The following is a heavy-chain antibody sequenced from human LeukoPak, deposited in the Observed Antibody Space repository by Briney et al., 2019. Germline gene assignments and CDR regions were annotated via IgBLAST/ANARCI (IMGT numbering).Heavy chain of an antibody. D-gene: IGHD1-26*01. CDR2: ITDSGRT. J-gene: IGHJ4*02. V-gene: IGHV4-59*08. Sequence: SETLSLTCSVSGGSMTNYYWSWIRQPPGKGLEWIAYITDSGRTNYNPSHKSRVTISVDTCKNQFSLKLSSVTAADTAVYHCARHRSGTSCFDCWGQGTLVTVSS. CDR1: GGSMTNYY. CDR3: ARHRSGTSCFDC.